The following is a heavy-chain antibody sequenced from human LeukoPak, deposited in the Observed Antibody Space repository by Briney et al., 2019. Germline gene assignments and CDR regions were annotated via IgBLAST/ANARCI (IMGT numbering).Heavy chain of an antibody. CDR1: GGSISSGGYS. CDR2: IYHSGST. D-gene: IGHD2-21*02. Sequence: PSETLSLTCAVSGGSISSGGYSWSWIRQPPGKGLEWIGYIYHSGSTYYNPSLKSRVTISVDRSKNQFSLKLSSVTAADTAVYYCAGTFCGGGDCYDRFDYWGQGTLSPSPQ. J-gene: IGHJ4*02. CDR3: AGTFCGGGDCYDRFDY. V-gene: IGHV4-30-2*01.